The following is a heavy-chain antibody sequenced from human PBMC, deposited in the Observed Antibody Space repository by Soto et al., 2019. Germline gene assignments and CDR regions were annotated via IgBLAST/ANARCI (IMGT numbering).Heavy chain of an antibody. J-gene: IGHJ4*02. CDR3: AKDRDFSWYGSEY. CDR2: ISGSGGST. Sequence: PGGSLRLSCSASGFTFSSYAMSWVRQAPGKGLEWVSAISGSGGSTYYADSVKGRFTISRDNSKNTLYLQMNSLRAEDTAVYYCAKDRDFSWYGSEYWGQGTLVTVSS. V-gene: IGHV3-23*01. CDR1: GFTFSSYA. D-gene: IGHD6-13*01.